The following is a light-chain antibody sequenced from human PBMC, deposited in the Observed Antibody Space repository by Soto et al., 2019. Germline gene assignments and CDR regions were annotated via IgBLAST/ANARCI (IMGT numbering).Light chain of an antibody. CDR2: AAS. V-gene: IGKV1-12*01. J-gene: IGKJ2*01. CDR3: QQSHTFPYT. CDR1: QGISNW. Sequence: DIQMTQSQSSVSVSVGDTVTITCRASQGISNWLAWYQQRPGKAPKVLIHAASRLHCGVPSRFSGRRSGTDFTLTISGLQPEDFATYYCQQSHTFPYTFGQGTRLEIK.